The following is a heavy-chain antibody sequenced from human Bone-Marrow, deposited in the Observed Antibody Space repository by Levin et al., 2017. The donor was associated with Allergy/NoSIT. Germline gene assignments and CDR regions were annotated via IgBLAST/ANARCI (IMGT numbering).Heavy chain of an antibody. Sequence: GGSLRLSCAASGFTFSTYWMSWFRQAPGKGLEWVANIKKDGSEKSYVDSIKGRFTISRDNAKNSLYLQMDSLRAEDTAVYYCARDYVFNRDYKAFDIWGQGTMVTVSS. D-gene: IGHD3-10*02. CDR2: IKKDGSEK. CDR3: ARDYVFNRDYKAFDI. CDR1: GFTFSTYW. J-gene: IGHJ3*02. V-gene: IGHV3-7*01.